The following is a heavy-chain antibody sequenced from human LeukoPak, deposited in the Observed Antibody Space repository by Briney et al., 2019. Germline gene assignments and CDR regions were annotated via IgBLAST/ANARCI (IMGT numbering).Heavy chain of an antibody. Sequence: PGGSLRPSCAASGLTFSSFGMSWVRPAPGKGLEWVSAISGSGGSTYYADSVKGSITISRDDSKNTAYLQMNSLKTEDTALYYCTSWAESGNYYRGDDYWGQGTLVTVSS. J-gene: IGHJ4*02. V-gene: IGHV3-23*01. CDR1: GLTFSSFG. D-gene: IGHD3-10*01. CDR3: TSWAESGNYYRGDDY. CDR2: ISGSGGST.